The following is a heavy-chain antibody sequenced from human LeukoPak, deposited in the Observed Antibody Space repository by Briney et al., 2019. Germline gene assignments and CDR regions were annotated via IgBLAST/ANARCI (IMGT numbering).Heavy chain of an antibody. CDR1: GYTFTSYD. V-gene: IGHV1-8*01. Sequence: ASVKVSCKASGYTFTSYDINWVRQATGQGLEWMGWMNPNSGNTGFAQKFQGRVTMTRNTSISTAYMEQSSLRSEDTAVYYCARGPTQVVVLGYYYMDVWGKGTTVTVSS. CDR3: ARGPTQVVVLGYYYMDV. D-gene: IGHD2-2*01. J-gene: IGHJ6*03. CDR2: MNPNSGNT.